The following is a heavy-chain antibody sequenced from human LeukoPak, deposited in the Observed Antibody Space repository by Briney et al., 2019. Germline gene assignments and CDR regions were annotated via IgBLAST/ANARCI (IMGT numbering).Heavy chain of an antibody. V-gene: IGHV1-2*06. Sequence: ASVKVSCKASGYTFTGYYMHWVRQAPGQGLEWMGRINPNSGGTNYAEKFQGRVTMTRDTSISTAYMELSRLRSDDTAVYYCAGDTYGSGSYSSDYWGQGTLVTVSS. J-gene: IGHJ4*02. CDR3: AGDTYGSGSYSSDY. CDR1: GYTFTGYY. D-gene: IGHD3-10*01. CDR2: INPNSGGT.